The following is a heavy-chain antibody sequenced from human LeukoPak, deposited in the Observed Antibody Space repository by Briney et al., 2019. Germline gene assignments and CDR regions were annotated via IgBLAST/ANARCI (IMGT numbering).Heavy chain of an antibody. CDR2: TSGSGGST. J-gene: IGHJ3*02. CDR1: GFTFSSYA. Sequence: PGGSLRLSCAASGFTFSSYAMSWVRQAPGKGLEWVSGTSGSGGSTYFADSVKGRFTVSRDNSKNTLYLQMNSLRAEDTAVYYCAKGWSKTSLDGFDIWGQGTMVTVSS. CDR3: AKGWSKTSLDGFDI. V-gene: IGHV3-23*01.